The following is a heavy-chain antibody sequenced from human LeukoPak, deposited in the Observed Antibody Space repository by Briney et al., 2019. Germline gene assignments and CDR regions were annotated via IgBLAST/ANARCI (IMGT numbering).Heavy chain of an antibody. CDR3: AHRRAGGYCSSTSCPDNWFDP. V-gene: IGHV2-5*02. J-gene: IGHJ5*02. CDR2: IYWDDDK. D-gene: IGHD2-2*01. Sequence: SGPTLVKPTQTLTLTCTFSGFSLSTSGVGVGWIRQPPGKALEWLALIYWDDDKRYSPSLKNRLTITRDTSKNQVVLTMTNMDPVDTATFYCAHRRAGGYCSSTSCPDNWFDPWGQGTLVTVSS. CDR1: GFSLSTSGVG.